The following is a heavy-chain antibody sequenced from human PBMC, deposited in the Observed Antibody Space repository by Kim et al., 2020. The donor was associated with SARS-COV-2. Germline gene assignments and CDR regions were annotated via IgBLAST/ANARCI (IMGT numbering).Heavy chain of an antibody. V-gene: IGHV3-53*01. Sequence: DSVKGRFTIPRDNSKNTLFLKMSSLRAEDTAVYYCAAGARGSPVLYYFDYWGQGTLVTVSS. D-gene: IGHD2-2*01. J-gene: IGHJ4*02. CDR3: AAGARGSPVLYYFDY.